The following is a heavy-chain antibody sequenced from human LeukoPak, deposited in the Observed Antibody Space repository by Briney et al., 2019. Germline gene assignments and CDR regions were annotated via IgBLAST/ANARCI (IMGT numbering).Heavy chain of an antibody. CDR3: AKRSGAPNNFDY. J-gene: IGHJ4*02. V-gene: IGHV3-43*02. Sequence: GGSLRLSCAASGFTFDEHDMSWVRQVPGKGLEWVCLISKDGGNNHYADSVKGRFSISRDNNRNSLPLQMNSLRSEDTALYFCAKRSGAPNNFDYWGQGALVTVSS. CDR2: ISKDGGNN. D-gene: IGHD7-27*01. CDR1: GFTFDEHD.